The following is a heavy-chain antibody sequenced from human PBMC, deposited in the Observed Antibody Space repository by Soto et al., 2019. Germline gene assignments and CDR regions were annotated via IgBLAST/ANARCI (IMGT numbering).Heavy chain of an antibody. Sequence: QVQLVESGGGVVQPGRSLRLSCAASGFTFSSYGMHWVRQAPGKGLEWVAVIWYDGSNKYDADSVKGRFTISIDNSKNTLYLQMHSRRAEDTAVYSCSRDSLRYCSSTSSSYYYYMDVWGKGTTVTVSS. J-gene: IGHJ6*03. CDR3: SRDSLRYCSSTSSSYYYYMDV. D-gene: IGHD2-2*01. CDR2: IWYDGSNK. V-gene: IGHV3-33*01. CDR1: GFTFSSYG.